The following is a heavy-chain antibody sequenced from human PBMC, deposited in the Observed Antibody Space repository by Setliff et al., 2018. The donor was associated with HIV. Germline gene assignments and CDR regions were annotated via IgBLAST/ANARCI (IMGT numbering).Heavy chain of an antibody. CDR3: AREGLRSSYYYFMDV. CDR2: IFTSGTT. CDR1: GGSMSVYH. Sequence: SETLSLTCTVSGGSMSVYHWNWIRQPAGKGLEWIGRIFTSGTTNYNPSLKSRISMSLDMSKNQVSLNLRSVTAADTAVYYCAREGLRSSYYYFMDVWGKGTTVTVSS. V-gene: IGHV4-4*07. J-gene: IGHJ6*03. D-gene: IGHD3-10*01.